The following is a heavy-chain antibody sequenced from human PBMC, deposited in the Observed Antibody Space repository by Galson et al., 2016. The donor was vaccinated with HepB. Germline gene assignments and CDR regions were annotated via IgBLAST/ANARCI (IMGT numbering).Heavy chain of an antibody. CDR3: SRLDFWNGYYDY. Sequence: SLRLSCAASGFTFSNFAMHWVRQAPGKGLEHVSSISNNGGATYYADSVKGRFTISRDNSKNTLYLQMGSLRAEDMAVYYCSRLDFWNGYYDYWGQGTLVTVSS. J-gene: IGHJ4*02. V-gene: IGHV3-64*02. D-gene: IGHD3-3*01. CDR1: GFTFSNFA. CDR2: ISNNGGAT.